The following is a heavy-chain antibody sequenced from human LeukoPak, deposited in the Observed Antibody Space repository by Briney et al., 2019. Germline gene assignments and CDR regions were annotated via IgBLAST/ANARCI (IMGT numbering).Heavy chain of an antibody. J-gene: IGHJ4*02. CDR2: IGPTGTDR. Sequence: GGSLRLSCAASGFTFSSCGFNWVRQAPGKGLEWVSSIGPTGTDRYYADSVRARFTISRDNAKNSMYLQMDSLRDEDTAVYYCATETIGRHYDYWGQGTLLTVSS. D-gene: IGHD1-14*01. CDR1: GFTFSSCG. V-gene: IGHV3-21*01. CDR3: ATETIGRHYDY.